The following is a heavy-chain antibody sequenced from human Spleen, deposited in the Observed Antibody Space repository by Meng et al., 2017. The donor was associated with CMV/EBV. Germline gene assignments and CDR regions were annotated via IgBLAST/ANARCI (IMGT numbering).Heavy chain of an antibody. V-gene: IGHV4-38-2*02. J-gene: IGHJ3*01. CDR1: GGSISGYY. CDR2: IYHRGST. D-gene: IGHD1-26*01. CDR3: ARETGWEFEGHDSFDL. Sequence: ETLSLTCTVSGGSISGYYWTWIRQPPGKGLEWIGSIYHRGSTYQKPSFKGRVTTSVDTSKNQFSLKLTSVTAADTAVYFCARETGWEFEGHDSFDLWGQGTMVTVSS.